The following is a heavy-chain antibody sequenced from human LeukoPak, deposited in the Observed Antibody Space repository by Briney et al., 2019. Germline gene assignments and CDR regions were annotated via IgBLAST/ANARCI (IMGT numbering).Heavy chain of an antibody. V-gene: IGHV3-30-3*01. Sequence: GRSLRLPCAASGFTFSSYAMHWVRQAPGKGLEWVAVISYDGSNKYYADSVKGRFTISRDNSKNTLYLQMNSLRAEDTAVYYCARVAYYYDSSGPDYWGQGTLVTVSS. D-gene: IGHD3-22*01. CDR2: ISYDGSNK. CDR3: ARVAYYYDSSGPDY. J-gene: IGHJ4*02. CDR1: GFTFSSYA.